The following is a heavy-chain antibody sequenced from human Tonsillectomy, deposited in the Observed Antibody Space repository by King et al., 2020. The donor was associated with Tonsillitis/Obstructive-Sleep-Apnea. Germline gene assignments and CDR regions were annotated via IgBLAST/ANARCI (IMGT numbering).Heavy chain of an antibody. CDR2: ISAYNGNT. D-gene: IGHD3-3*01. V-gene: IGHV1-18*01. Sequence: QLVQSGAEVKKPGASVKVSCKASGYTFSSYGISWVRQAPGQGLEWMGWISAYNGNTNYAQKFQGRVTMTTDTSTSTAYMELRSLRSDDTAVYYCARGRFLEWLLRTDYYCYMDVGGRGTAVTVSS. CDR1: GYTFSSYG. CDR3: ARGRFLEWLLRTDYYCYMDV. J-gene: IGHJ6*03.